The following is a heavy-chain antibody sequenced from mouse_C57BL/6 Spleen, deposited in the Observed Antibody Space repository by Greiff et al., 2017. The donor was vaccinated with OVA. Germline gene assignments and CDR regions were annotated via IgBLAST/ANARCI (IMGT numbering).Heavy chain of an antibody. CDR2: INPSNGGT. CDR3: ARGIYDGYYGADFDY. V-gene: IGHV1-53*01. D-gene: IGHD2-3*01. Sequence: QVQLKQPGTELVKPGASVKLSCKASGYTFTSYWMHWVKQRPGQGLEWIGNINPSNGGTNYNEKFKSKATLTVDKSSSTAYMQLSSLTSEDSAVYYCARGIYDGYYGADFDYWGQGTTLTVSS. J-gene: IGHJ2*01. CDR1: GYTFTSYW.